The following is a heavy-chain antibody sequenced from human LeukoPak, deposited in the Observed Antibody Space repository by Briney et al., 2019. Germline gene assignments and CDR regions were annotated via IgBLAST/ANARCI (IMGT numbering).Heavy chain of an antibody. CDR3: ARVGRVVPAAIWGAYYGMDV. V-gene: IGHV1-69*04. Sequence: SVKVSCKASGGTFSSYAISWVRQAPGQGLEWMGRIIPILGIANYAQKFQGRVTITADESTSTAYMELSSLRSEDTAVYYCARVGRVVPAAIWGAYYGMDVWGQGTTVTVSS. CDR1: GGTFSSYA. CDR2: IIPILGIA. J-gene: IGHJ6*02. D-gene: IGHD2-2*02.